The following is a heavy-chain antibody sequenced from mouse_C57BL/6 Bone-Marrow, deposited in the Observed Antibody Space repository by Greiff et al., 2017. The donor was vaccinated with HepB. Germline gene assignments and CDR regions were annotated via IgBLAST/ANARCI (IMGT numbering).Heavy chain of an antibody. V-gene: IGHV1-75*01. CDR2: IFPGSGST. Sequence: VQLQQSGPELVKPGASVKISCKASGYTFTDYYINWVKQRPGQGLEWIGWIFPGSGSTYYNEKFKGKATLTVDKSSSTAYMLLSSLTSEDSAVYFCARYYGSSYGYFDYWGQGTTLTVSS. J-gene: IGHJ2*01. D-gene: IGHD1-1*01. CDR1: GYTFTDYY. CDR3: ARYYGSSYGYFDY.